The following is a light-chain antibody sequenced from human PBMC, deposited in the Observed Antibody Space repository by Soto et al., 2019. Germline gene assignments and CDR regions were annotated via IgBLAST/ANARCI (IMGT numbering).Light chain of an antibody. CDR2: FAS. J-gene: IGKJ2*01. Sequence: DIQMTQSPSSLSASVGDRVTITCRASQSISSYLNWYQQKPGKAPKLLIFFASSLQSGVPSRFSGSGSGTDFTLTITSLQPEDFATYYCQQSYSTPGTFGQGTKLEVK. CDR3: QQSYSTPGT. V-gene: IGKV1-39*01. CDR1: QSISSY.